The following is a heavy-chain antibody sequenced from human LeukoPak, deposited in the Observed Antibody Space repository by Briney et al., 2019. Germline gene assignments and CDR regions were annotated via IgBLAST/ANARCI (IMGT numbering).Heavy chain of an antibody. D-gene: IGHD6-6*01. V-gene: IGHV4-34*01. CDR1: GGSFSDYY. J-gene: IGHJ5*02. Sequence: SETLSLTCAVYGGSFSDYYWSWIRQPPGKGLEWIGEINHSGSTNYNPSLKSRVTISVDTSKNQFSLKLSSVTAADTAVYYCARGFCKMAARCHWRWFDPWGQGTLVTVSS. CDR3: ARGFCKMAARCHWRWFDP. CDR2: INHSGST.